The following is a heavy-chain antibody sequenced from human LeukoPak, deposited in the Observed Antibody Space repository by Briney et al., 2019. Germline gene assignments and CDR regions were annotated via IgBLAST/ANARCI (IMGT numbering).Heavy chain of an antibody. CDR1: GFTFSDYY. V-gene: IGHV3-11*01. CDR3: ARERYYDILTGTATPDY. CDR2: ISSSGSTI. Sequence: GGSLRLSCAASGFTFSDYYMSWIPQAPGKGVEWVSYISSSGSTIYYADSVKGRFTISRDNAKNSLYLQMKSRRAEDTAVYYCARERYYDILTGTATPDYWGQGTLVTVSP. J-gene: IGHJ4*02. D-gene: IGHD3-9*01.